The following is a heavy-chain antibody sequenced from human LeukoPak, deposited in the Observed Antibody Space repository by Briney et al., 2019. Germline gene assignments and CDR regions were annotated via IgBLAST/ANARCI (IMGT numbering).Heavy chain of an antibody. V-gene: IGHV1-18*01. Sequence: GASVKVSCKASVYAFITNGISWVRQAPGQGLEWMGWISAHNGNTKYAQKFQGRVTMTTDTSTSTAYMELRSLRSDDTAVYYCARDYNFVPDYWGQGTLVTVSS. CDR2: ISAHNGNT. D-gene: IGHD1-20*01. CDR1: VYAFITNG. CDR3: ARDYNFVPDY. J-gene: IGHJ4*02.